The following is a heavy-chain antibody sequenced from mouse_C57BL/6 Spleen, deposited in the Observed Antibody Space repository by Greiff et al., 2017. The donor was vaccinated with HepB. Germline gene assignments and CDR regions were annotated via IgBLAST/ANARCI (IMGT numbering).Heavy chain of an antibody. J-gene: IGHJ4*01. Sequence: EVQLQQSGPGLVKPSQSLSLTCSVTGYSITSGYYWNWIRQFPGNKLEWMGYISYDGSNNYNPSLKNRISITRDTSKNQFFLKLNSVTTEDTATYYCARELGLGYAMDYWGQGTSVTVSS. CDR2: ISYDGSN. V-gene: IGHV3-6*01. CDR3: ARELGLGYAMDY. CDR1: GYSITSGYY. D-gene: IGHD4-1*01.